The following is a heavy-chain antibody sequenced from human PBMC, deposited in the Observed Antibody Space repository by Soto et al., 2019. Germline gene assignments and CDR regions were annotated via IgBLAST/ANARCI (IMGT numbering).Heavy chain of an antibody. CDR1: GYTFTTYA. D-gene: IGHD2-21*02. CDR2: ITTGNGKT. V-gene: IGHV1-3*04. Sequence: QVHLVQSGAEVKKPGASVKVSCKASGYTFTTYAMHWVRQAPGQRLSWRGWITTGNGKTKYSPKFQGRDTITSDTSETTDYMELISLSSEDTAVYYCARESTTGPHLYCGGDCSIYPWGQGTLVTVSS. J-gene: IGHJ5*02. CDR3: ARESTTGPHLYCGGDCSIYP.